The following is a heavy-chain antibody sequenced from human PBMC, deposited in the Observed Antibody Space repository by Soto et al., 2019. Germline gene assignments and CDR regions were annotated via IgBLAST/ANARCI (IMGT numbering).Heavy chain of an antibody. Sequence: SETLSLTCTVSGGSISSYYWSWIRQPPGKGLEWIGYIYYSGSTNYNPSLKSRVTISVDTSKNQFSLKLSSVTAADTAVYYCARVSFYDILTGLFDYWGQGTLVTVSS. CDR1: GGSISSYY. CDR3: ARVSFYDILTGLFDY. V-gene: IGHV4-59*01. J-gene: IGHJ4*02. CDR2: IYYSGST. D-gene: IGHD3-9*01.